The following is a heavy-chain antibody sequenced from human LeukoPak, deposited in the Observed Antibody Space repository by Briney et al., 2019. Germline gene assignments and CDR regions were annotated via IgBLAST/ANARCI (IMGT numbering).Heavy chain of an antibody. J-gene: IGHJ4*02. CDR3: AKDGWGEVLRGFDY. D-gene: IGHD3-10*01. V-gene: IGHV3-33*06. CDR2: IWYDGSNK. Sequence: TGGSLRLSCAASGFTFSSYGMHWVRQAPGKGLEWVAVIWYDGSNKYYADSVKGRFTISRDNSKNTLYLQMNSLRAEDTAMYYCAKDGWGEVLRGFDYWGQGTLVTVSS. CDR1: GFTFSSYG.